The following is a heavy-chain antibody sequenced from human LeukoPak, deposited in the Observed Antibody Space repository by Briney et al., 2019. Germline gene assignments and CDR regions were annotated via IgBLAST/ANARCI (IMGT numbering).Heavy chain of an antibody. CDR1: GFTFSSYS. Sequence: GGSLRLSCAASGFTFSSYSMNWVRQAPGKGLECVSSISSSSSYIYYADSVKGRFTISRDNAKNSLYLQMNSLRAEDTAVYYCARDDRGYSGYDVWGQGTLVTVSS. CDR2: ISSSSSYI. CDR3: ARDDRGYSGYDV. V-gene: IGHV3-21*01. J-gene: IGHJ4*02. D-gene: IGHD5-12*01.